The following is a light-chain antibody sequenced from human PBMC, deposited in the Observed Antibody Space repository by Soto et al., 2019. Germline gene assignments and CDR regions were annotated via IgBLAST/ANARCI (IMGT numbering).Light chain of an antibody. V-gene: IGLV2-14*01. CDR1: SSDVGGYNY. CDR3: SSYTSSSTLV. J-gene: IGLJ2*01. CDR2: DVS. Sequence: QSALTQPASVSGSPGQSITISCTGTSSDVGGYNYVSWYQQHPGKAPKLMIYDVSNRPSGVSNRFSGSTSGNTASLTISGLRAGDEADYYCSSYTSSSTLVFGGGTKLTVL.